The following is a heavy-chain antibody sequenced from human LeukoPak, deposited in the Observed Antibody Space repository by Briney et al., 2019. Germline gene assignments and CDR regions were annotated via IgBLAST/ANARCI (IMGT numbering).Heavy chain of an antibody. V-gene: IGHV3-48*03. D-gene: IGHD6-13*01. J-gene: IGHJ4*02. Sequence: GGSLRLSCAASGFTFSSYEMNWVRQAPGKGLEWVSYISSSGSTIYYADSVKGRFTISRDNAKNSLYLQMNSLGAEDTAVYYCARDFAAAGIFDYWGQGTLVTVSS. CDR1: GFTFSSYE. CDR3: ARDFAAAGIFDY. CDR2: ISSSGSTI.